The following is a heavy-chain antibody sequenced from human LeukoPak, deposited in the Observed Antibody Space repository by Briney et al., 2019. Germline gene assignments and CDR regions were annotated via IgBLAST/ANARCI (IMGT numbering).Heavy chain of an antibody. Sequence: PGGSLRLSCAASGFTVSSNYMSWVRQAPGKGLEWVSTIYSSGSTYYADSVKGRFTISRDISKNTLYLQMNSLRAEDTAVYYCARRGGTDYYFDYWGQGTLVTVSS. J-gene: IGHJ4*02. CDR1: GFTVSSNY. CDR3: ARRGGTDYYFDY. V-gene: IGHV3-53*01. D-gene: IGHD3-16*01. CDR2: IYSSGST.